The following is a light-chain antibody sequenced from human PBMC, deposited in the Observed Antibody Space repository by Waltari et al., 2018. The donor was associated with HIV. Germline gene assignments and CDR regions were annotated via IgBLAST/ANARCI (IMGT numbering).Light chain of an antibody. Sequence: AIQLTQSPSSLSASSGDRVTITCRTSQGSGTALAWYQQKQGKVPNLLIDDASNVESGVPSRFSGSGFGTDFTLTISSLQPEDIATYYCQQFVAYPSLFGGGTKVEI. V-gene: IGKV1-13*02. CDR1: QGSGTA. CDR2: DAS. CDR3: QQFVAYPSL. J-gene: IGKJ4*01.